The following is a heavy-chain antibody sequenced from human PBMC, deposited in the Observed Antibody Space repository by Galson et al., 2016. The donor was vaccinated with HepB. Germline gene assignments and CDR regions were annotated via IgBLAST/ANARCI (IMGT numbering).Heavy chain of an antibody. J-gene: IGHJ6*03. V-gene: IGHV3-33*01. CDR1: GFTFFNYG. CDR2: IWYDGSNK. Sequence: SLRLSCAASGFTFFNYGMHWVRQAPGKGLEWVAVIWYDGSNKYCADSVKGRFTISRDNSKNTLYLQMNSLRAEDTAVYYCARGGTYCGGDCYYYMDVWGKGTTVTVSS. CDR3: ARGGTYCGGDCYYYMDV. D-gene: IGHD2-21*01.